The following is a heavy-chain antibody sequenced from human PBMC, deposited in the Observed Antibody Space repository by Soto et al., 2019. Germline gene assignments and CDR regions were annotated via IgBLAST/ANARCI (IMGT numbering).Heavy chain of an antibody. J-gene: IGHJ4*02. CDR3: ALRQSGSYYASFPLIDH. CDR1: GGSFSGYY. Sequence: SETLSLTFAVYGGSFSGYYWSWIRQPPGKGLEWIGEINHSGSTNYNPSLKSRVTISVDTSKNQFSLKLSSVTAADTAVYYCALRQSGSYYASFPLIDHWGQGTLVTVSS. V-gene: IGHV4-34*01. D-gene: IGHD1-26*01. CDR2: INHSGST.